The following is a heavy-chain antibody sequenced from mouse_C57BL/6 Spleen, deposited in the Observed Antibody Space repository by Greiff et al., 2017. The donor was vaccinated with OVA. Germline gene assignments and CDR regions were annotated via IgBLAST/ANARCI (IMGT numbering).Heavy chain of an antibody. D-gene: IGHD2-1*01. CDR3: ARSRDYGNFAWFAY. V-gene: IGHV1-76*01. CDR2: IYPGSGNT. J-gene: IGHJ3*01. Sequence: QVQLQQSGAELVRPGASVKLSCKASGYTFTDYYINWVKQRPGQGLEWIARIYPGSGNTYYNEKFKGKATLTAEKSSSTAYMQLSSLTSEDSAVYFGARSRDYGNFAWFAYWSQGTLVTVT. CDR1: GYTFTDYY.